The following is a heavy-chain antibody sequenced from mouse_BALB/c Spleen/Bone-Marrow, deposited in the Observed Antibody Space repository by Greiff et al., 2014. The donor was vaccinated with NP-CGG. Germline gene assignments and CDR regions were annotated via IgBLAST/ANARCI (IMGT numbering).Heavy chain of an antibody. CDR1: GYTFTNYW. Sequence: VQLQQSGAEVVKPGASVRVSCKASGYTFTNYWMQWVKQRPGQGLEWIGEIEPSDSYTNYNQDFKGKATLTVDKSSSTAYMQLSSLTSEDSAVYYCVRGRTTVVSDYWGQGTSLTVSS. V-gene: IGHV1-69*02. CDR2: IEPSDSYT. CDR3: VRGRTTVVSDY. J-gene: IGHJ2*02. D-gene: IGHD1-1*01.